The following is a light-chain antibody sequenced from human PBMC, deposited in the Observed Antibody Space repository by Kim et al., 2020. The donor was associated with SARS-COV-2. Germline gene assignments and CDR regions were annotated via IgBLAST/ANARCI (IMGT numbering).Light chain of an antibody. CDR3: LLYYGGTHV. Sequence: PGGTVTLTCASSTGAVTGGHHANWFQQKPGQEPRALIYSTSNTHSWTPARFSGSLLGGKAALTLSGVQPEDEAEYYCLLYYGGTHVFGTGTKVTVL. CDR1: TGAVTGGHH. J-gene: IGLJ1*01. CDR2: STS. V-gene: IGLV7-43*01.